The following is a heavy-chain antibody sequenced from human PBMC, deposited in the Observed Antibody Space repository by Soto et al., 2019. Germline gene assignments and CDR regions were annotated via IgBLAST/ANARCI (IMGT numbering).Heavy chain of an antibody. Sequence: EIQLVESGGGLTQPGGSLRLSCAVSGFTVSDNHVTWVRQATGKGLAWVSVIYGGGDKYYADSVKGRFTISRDNSKNTVSLQMNSLRADDAAVYYCMGYGGNSVWGQGTQVIVSS. CDR1: GFTVSDNH. V-gene: IGHV3-53*01. CDR3: MGYGGNSV. D-gene: IGHD4-17*01. J-gene: IGHJ4*02. CDR2: IYGGGDK.